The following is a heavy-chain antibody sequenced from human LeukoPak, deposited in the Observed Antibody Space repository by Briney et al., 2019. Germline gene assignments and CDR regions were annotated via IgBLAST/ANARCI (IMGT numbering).Heavy chain of an antibody. V-gene: IGHV3-30*03. CDR1: GFTFRRYG. D-gene: IGHD6-13*01. CDR3: ASLTGYSSSWYEFDY. Sequence: GGSLRLSCAASGFTFRRYGMHWVRQAPGKGLEWVAVISYDGSNKYYEDSVKGRFTISRDNSKNTLYLQMNSLRAEDTAVYYCASLTGYSSSWYEFDYWGQGTLVTVSS. J-gene: IGHJ4*02. CDR2: ISYDGSNK.